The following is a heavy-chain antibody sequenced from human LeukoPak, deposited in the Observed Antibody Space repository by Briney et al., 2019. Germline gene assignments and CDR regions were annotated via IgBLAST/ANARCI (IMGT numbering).Heavy chain of an antibody. J-gene: IGHJ3*02. CDR3: ARQYSSSWYDAFDI. CDR2: IYYSGST. Sequence: PSETLSLTCTVSGGSISSYYWSWIRQPPGKGLEWIGYIYYSGSTNYNPSLKSRVTISIDTSKNQFSLKLSSVTAAGTAVYYCARQYSSSWYDAFDIWGQGTMVTVSS. CDR1: GGSISSYY. D-gene: IGHD6-13*01. V-gene: IGHV4-59*01.